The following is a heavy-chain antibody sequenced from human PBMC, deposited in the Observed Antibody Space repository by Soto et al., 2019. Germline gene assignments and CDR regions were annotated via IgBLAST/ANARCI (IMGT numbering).Heavy chain of an antibody. CDR1: GFTVRSYS. CDR2: ISANDVGT. J-gene: IGHJ4*02. D-gene: IGHD1-20*01. Sequence: XESLRLSCEASGFTVRSYSMTWIRQAPGKGLEWVSLISANDVGTYYAESVKTRFTISTDQSRNTVYLQMDSLRADDTAIYYCAKAKNDYNWDNRPPFDYWGQGTLVTVSS. CDR3: AKAKNDYNWDNRPPFDY. V-gene: IGHV3-23*01.